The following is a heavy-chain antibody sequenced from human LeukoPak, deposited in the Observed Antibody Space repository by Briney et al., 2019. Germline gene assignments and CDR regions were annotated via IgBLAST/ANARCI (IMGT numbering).Heavy chain of an antibody. Sequence: SETLSLTCTVSGGSISSSTYYWGWIRQPPGKGLEWIGTIYYSGTTNYNPSLKSRVTISVDTSKNQLSLKLSSVTAADTAVYYCASRYCRGGNCDSGLIGINAFDIWGRGTMVTVSS. CDR2: IYYSGTT. D-gene: IGHD2-15*01. CDR3: ASRYCRGGNCDSGLIGINAFDI. J-gene: IGHJ3*02. V-gene: IGHV4-39*01. CDR1: GGSISSSTYY.